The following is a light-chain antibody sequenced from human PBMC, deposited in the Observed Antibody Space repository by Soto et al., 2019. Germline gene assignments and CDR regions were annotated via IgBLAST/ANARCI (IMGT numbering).Light chain of an antibody. CDR1: QSISSY. V-gene: IGKV1-39*01. CDR3: QQSYSTPPT. CDR2: AAS. J-gene: IGKJ5*01. Sequence: DIQMTQSPSSLSASVGDRVTITCRASQSISSYLNWYQQKPGKAPKRLIYAASSLQSGVPSRFSGSGSGTDFTLTISSLQPEDFATYYCQQSYSTPPTFGQGTRLEI.